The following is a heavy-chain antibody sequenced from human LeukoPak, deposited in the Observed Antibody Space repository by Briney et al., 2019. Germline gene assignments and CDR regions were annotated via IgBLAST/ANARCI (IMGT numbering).Heavy chain of an antibody. CDR3: ARHGSTQQLAHFDY. CDR2: IYYSGRT. V-gene: IGHV4-59*08. Sequence: SETLSLTCTVSGGSISSYYWSCIRQPPGKGLEWIGYIYYSGRTNYNPSLKGRVAISVVTSKNQFSLKLSSVTAADTAVYYCARHGSTQQLAHFDYWGQGTLVTVSS. D-gene: IGHD6-13*01. CDR1: GGSISSYY. J-gene: IGHJ4*02.